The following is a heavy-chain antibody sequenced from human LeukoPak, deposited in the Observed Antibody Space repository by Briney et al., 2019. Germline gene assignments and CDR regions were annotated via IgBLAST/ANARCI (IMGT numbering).Heavy chain of an antibody. Sequence: SETLSLTCTVSSGSISTSNYYWGWVRQPPGKALEWIGNIFYSGSTYYSPSLKSRVAISVDTSKNQFSLKLSSVTAADTAVYYCARVRWGDYVPDYWGQGTLVTVSS. V-gene: IGHV4-39*07. J-gene: IGHJ4*02. CDR2: IFYSGST. CDR3: ARVRWGDYVPDY. D-gene: IGHD4-17*01. CDR1: SGSISTSNYY.